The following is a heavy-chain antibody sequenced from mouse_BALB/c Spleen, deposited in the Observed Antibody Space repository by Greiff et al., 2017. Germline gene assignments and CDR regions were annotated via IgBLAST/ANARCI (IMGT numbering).Heavy chain of an antibody. Sequence: VQLQQSAAELARPGASVKMSCKASGYTFTSYTMHWVKQRPGQGLEWIGYINPSSGYTEYNQKFKDKTTLTADKSSSTAYMQLSSLTSEDSAVYYCARSFGSLYWYFDVWGAGTTVTVSS. CDR3: ARSFGSLYWYFDV. V-gene: IGHV1-4*02. CDR2: INPSSGYT. D-gene: IGHD1-1*01. CDR1: GYTFTSYT. J-gene: IGHJ1*01.